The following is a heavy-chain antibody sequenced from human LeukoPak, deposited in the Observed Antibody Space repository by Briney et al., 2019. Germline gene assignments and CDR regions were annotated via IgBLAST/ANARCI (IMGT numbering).Heavy chain of an antibody. D-gene: IGHD6-6*01. J-gene: IGHJ4*02. CDR3: ARDGGYSTSFDY. Sequence: PSQTLSLTCTVSGGSINSGSYYWSWIRQPAEKELEWIGRISASGSTNYNPSLKSRVTISVDTSKNQFSLKLSSVTAADTAVYYCARDGGYSTSFDYWGQGTPVTVSS. V-gene: IGHV4-61*02. CDR1: GGSINSGSYY. CDR2: ISASGST.